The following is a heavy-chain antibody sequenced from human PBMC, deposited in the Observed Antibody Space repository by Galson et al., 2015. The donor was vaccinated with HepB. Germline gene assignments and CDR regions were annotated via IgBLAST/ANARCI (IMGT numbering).Heavy chain of an antibody. V-gene: IGHV3-33*01. D-gene: IGHD2-2*01. Sequence: SLRLSCAASRFTFSNYGMHWVRQAPGKGLEWVAGIWFDGTNKYYADSVKGRFTISRDSSKNTLCLQMNRLRAEDTAVYYCARSVYQLPPPVRFGMDVWGQGTTVTVSS. CDR3: ARSVYQLPPPVRFGMDV. J-gene: IGHJ6*02. CDR1: RFTFSNYG. CDR2: IWFDGTNK.